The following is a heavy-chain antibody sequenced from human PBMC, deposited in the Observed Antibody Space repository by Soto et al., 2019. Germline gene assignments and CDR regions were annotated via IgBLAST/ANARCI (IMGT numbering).Heavy chain of an antibody. CDR1: GYTFTSYA. J-gene: IGHJ4*02. Sequence: VASVKVSCKASGYTFTSYAMNWVRQAPGQGLEWMGWINTNTGNPTYAQGFTGRFVFSLDTSVSTAYLQICSLKAEDTAVYYCARATTYYYDSSGSLVGYFDYWGQGTLVTVSS. CDR2: INTNTGNP. D-gene: IGHD3-22*01. CDR3: ARATTYYYDSSGSLVGYFDY. V-gene: IGHV7-4-1*01.